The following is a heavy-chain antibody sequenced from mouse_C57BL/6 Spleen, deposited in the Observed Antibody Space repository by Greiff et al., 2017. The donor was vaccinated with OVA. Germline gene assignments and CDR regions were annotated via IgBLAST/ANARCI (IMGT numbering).Heavy chain of an antibody. CDR2: IDPSDSYT. CDR3: ARLRGDAMDY. Sequence: QVQLQQPGAELVKPGASVKLSCKASGYTFTSYWMQWVKQRPGQGLEWIGEIDPSDSYTNYNQKFKGKATLTVDTSSSTASMQLSSLTSEDSAVYYCARLRGDAMDYWGQGTSVTVSS. V-gene: IGHV1-50*01. J-gene: IGHJ4*01. CDR1: GYTFTSYW.